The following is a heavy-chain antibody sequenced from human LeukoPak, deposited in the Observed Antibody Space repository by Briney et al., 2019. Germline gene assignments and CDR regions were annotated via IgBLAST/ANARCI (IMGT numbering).Heavy chain of an antibody. V-gene: IGHV3-48*02. Sequence: GGSLRLSCAASGFTFSSYSMNWVRQAPGKGLEWVSYISSSSSTIYYADSVKGRFTISRDNAKNSLYLQMNSPRDEDTAVYYCARGPNYYGSGSYYDYWGQGTLVTVSS. CDR3: ARGPNYYGSGSYYDY. CDR1: GFTFSSYS. D-gene: IGHD3-10*01. CDR2: ISSSSSTI. J-gene: IGHJ4*02.